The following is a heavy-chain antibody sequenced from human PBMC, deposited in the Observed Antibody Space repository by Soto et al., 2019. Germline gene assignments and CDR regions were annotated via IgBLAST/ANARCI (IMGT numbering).Heavy chain of an antibody. CDR3: GRGENQGPIAF. Sequence: PSETLSLTCAVSGYSISSSNWWGWIRQPPGKGLEWIGYIYYSGTTYYNPSLKSRVTMSVDTSKNQFSLKLTSVTAVDTAVYYCGRGENQGPIAFGGRGPLVPVSS. J-gene: IGHJ4*02. V-gene: IGHV4-28*03. CDR1: GYSISSSNW. CDR2: IYYSGTT. D-gene: IGHD2-21*01.